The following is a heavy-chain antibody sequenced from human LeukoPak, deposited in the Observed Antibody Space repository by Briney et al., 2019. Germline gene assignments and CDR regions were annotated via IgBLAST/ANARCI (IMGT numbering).Heavy chain of an antibody. D-gene: IGHD1-26*01. Sequence: PGGSLRLSCATSGFTFSSYAMSWVRQAPGNGLEWVSDISGSGGTTYYADSVRGRCTISRDNSKNTLYLQMSSLRADDTAVYYCARDPMYSGNYYAFDIWGQGTMVTVSS. J-gene: IGHJ3*02. CDR2: ISGSGGTT. CDR3: ARDPMYSGNYYAFDI. CDR1: GFTFSSYA. V-gene: IGHV3-23*01.